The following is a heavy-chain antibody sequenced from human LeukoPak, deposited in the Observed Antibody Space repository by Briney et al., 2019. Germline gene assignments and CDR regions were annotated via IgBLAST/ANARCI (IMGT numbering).Heavy chain of an antibody. CDR2: IYYSGST. J-gene: IGHJ6*03. Sequence: SETLSLTCTVSGGSISSSSYYWGWIRQPPGKGLEWIGSIYYSGSTYYNPYLKSRVSISVDTSKNQFSLKLSSVTAADTAVYYCAKHIRGSGSYMMYYYYMDVWGKGTTVTISS. V-gene: IGHV4-39*01. CDR1: GGSISSSSYY. D-gene: IGHD3-10*01. CDR3: AKHIRGSGSYMMYYYYMDV.